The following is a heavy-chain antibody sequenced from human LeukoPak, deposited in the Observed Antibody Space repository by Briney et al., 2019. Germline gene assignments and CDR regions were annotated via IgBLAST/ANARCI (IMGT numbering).Heavy chain of an antibody. J-gene: IGHJ4*02. CDR1: GYTFTGYY. Sequence: ASVKVSCKASGYTFTGYYMHWVRQAPGQGLEWMGWINPNIGGTNYAQKFQSRVTMTRDTSISTAYMELSRLRSDDTAIYYCAREGGGDGGSYQQPDFDYWGQGTLVTVSS. CDR3: AREGGGDGGSYQQPDFDY. D-gene: IGHD1-26*01. V-gene: IGHV1-2*02. CDR2: INPNIGGT.